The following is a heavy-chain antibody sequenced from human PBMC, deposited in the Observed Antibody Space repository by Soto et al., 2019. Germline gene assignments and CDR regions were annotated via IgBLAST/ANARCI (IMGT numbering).Heavy chain of an antibody. Sequence: SETLSLTCAVYGWSFSGYYWSWIRRPPGKGLEWIGEINHSGSTNYNPSLKSRVTISVDTSKNQFSLKLSSVTAADTAVYYCAKADFWSGYFIPDYYYGMDVWGQGTTVTVSS. V-gene: IGHV4-34*01. CDR2: INHSGST. CDR3: AKADFWSGYFIPDYYYGMDV. D-gene: IGHD3-3*01. CDR1: GWSFSGYY. J-gene: IGHJ6*02.